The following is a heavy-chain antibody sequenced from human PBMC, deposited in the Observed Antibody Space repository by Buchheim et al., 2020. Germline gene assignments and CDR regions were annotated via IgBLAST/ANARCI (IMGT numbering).Heavy chain of an antibody. D-gene: IGHD3-9*01. Sequence: QVQLQQWGAGLLKPSETLSLTCAVYGGSFSGYYWSWIRQPPGKGLEWIGEINHSGSTNYNPSLKSRVTISVDTSKNQFSLKLSSVTAADTAVYYCARGVGGSYDILTGYYLDYWGQGTL. CDR1: GGSFSGYY. J-gene: IGHJ4*02. CDR2: INHSGST. CDR3: ARGVGGSYDILTGYYLDY. V-gene: IGHV4-34*01.